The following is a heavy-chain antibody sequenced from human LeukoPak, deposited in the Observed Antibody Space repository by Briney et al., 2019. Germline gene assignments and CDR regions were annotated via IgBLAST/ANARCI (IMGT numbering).Heavy chain of an antibody. J-gene: IGHJ4*02. CDR3: AKTPHYYGSGVSDYFDY. Sequence: GGSLRLSCAASGFTFSGYAMSWVRQAPGKGLEWVSAISGSGGSTYYADSVKGRFTISRDNSKNTLYLQMNSLRAEDTAVYYCAKTPHYYGSGVSDYFDYWGQGTLVTVSS. D-gene: IGHD3-10*01. CDR1: GFTFSGYA. V-gene: IGHV3-23*01. CDR2: ISGSGGST.